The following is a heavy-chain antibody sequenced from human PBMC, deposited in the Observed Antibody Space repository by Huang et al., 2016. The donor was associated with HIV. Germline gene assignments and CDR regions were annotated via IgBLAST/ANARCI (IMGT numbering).Heavy chain of an antibody. CDR1: GGTFSNHG. J-gene: IGHJ6*02. Sequence: QVQLVQSGAEVKKPGSSVKVSCKDSGGTFSNHGFSWVRQAPGEGLGWRVGIIPVVGNQYDTPKVQGRVTITADEATSTVYMELSSLTPDDTAEYYCARVRGYSGSYYGMDVWGQGTTVTVSS. D-gene: IGHD1-26*01. CDR3: ARVRGYSGSYYGMDV. CDR2: IIPVVGNQ. V-gene: IGHV1-69*01.